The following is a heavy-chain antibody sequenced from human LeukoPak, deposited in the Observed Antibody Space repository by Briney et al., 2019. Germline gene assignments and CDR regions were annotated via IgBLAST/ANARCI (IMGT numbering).Heavy chain of an antibody. J-gene: IGHJ4*02. CDR1: GFTFSSYA. CDR2: ISGSGGST. Sequence: GGSLRLSFAASGFTFSSYAMSWVRQAPGKGLEWVSAISGSGGSTYYADSVKGRFTISRDNSKNTLYLQMNSLRAEDTAVYYCAKVRLYSSSWYGGFDYWGQGTLVTVSS. V-gene: IGHV3-23*01. CDR3: AKVRLYSSSWYGGFDY. D-gene: IGHD6-13*01.